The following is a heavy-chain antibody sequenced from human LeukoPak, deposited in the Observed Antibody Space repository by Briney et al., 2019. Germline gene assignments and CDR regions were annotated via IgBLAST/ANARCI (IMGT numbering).Heavy chain of an antibody. CDR1: GYTFTSYG. J-gene: IGHJ6*04. CDR2: MNPNSGNT. D-gene: IGHD5-18*01. Sequence: ASVKVSCKASGYTFTSYGINWVRQATGQGLEWMGWMNPNSGNTGYAQKFQGRVTITRNTSISTAYMELSSLRAEDTAVYYCAKDIGYSYGLDVWGKGTTVTISS. V-gene: IGHV1-8*03. CDR3: AKDIGYSYGLDV.